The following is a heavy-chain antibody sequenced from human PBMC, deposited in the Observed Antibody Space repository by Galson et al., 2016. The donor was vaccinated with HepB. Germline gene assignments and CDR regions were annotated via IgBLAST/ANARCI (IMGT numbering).Heavy chain of an antibody. Sequence: QSGAEVKKPGESLRISCRGSGYRFTNYWISWVRQMPGKGLEWMGRIDPTDSYSNYNPSFQGYVTISADKSTSTAHLQWSSLRASDTAMYYWARRHRSSAYYVGDLWGQGTMVTFSS. CDR1: GYRFTNYW. D-gene: IGHD3-22*01. V-gene: IGHV5-10-1*01. CDR3: ARRHRSSAYYVGDL. CDR2: IDPTDSYS. J-gene: IGHJ3*01.